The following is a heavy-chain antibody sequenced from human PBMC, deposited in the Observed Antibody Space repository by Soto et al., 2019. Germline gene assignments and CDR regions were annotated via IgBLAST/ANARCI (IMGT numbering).Heavy chain of an antibody. Sequence: GESLKISCKGSGYSFTSYWIGWVRQMPGKGLEWMGIIYPGDSDTRYSPSFQGQVTISADKSFSTAYLQWSSLKASDTAMYYCARARRDSYYYYYGMDVWGQGTTVTVSS. CDR1: GYSFTSYW. D-gene: IGHD2-15*01. CDR2: IYPGDSDT. CDR3: ARARRDSYYYYYGMDV. J-gene: IGHJ6*02. V-gene: IGHV5-51*01.